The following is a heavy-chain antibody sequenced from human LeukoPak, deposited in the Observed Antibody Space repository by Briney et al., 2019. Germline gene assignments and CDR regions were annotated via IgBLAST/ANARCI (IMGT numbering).Heavy chain of an antibody. J-gene: IGHJ4*02. Sequence: ASVKVSCKASGYTFTTYYMHWVRQAPGQGLEWMGQVNPDGNTKYAQKFQGRVTMTGDMSTNTLYMDLSSLRSDDTAVYYCARETVDHKKFDYWGQGTLVTVSA. V-gene: IGHV1-46*01. CDR3: ARETVDHKKFDY. CDR2: VNPDGNT. D-gene: IGHD1-14*01. CDR1: GYTFTTYY.